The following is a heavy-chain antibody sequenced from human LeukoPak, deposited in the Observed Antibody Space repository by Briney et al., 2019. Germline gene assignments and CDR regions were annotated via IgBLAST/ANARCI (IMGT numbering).Heavy chain of an antibody. D-gene: IGHD2-2*01. CDR1: GGSISSYY. Sequence: SETLSLTCTVSGGSISSYYWSWLRQPPGKGLEWVGYIYYSGSTNYNPSLKSRVTISVDTSKNQFSLKLSSVTAADTAVYYCARDRVPEDIVVVPAAMRPSDYYYYYGMDVWGKGTTVTVSS. J-gene: IGHJ6*04. V-gene: IGHV4-59*01. CDR3: ARDRVPEDIVVVPAAMRPSDYYYYYGMDV. CDR2: IYYSGST.